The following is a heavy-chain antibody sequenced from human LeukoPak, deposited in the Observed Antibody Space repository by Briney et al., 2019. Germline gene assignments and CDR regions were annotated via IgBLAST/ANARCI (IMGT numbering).Heavy chain of an antibody. CDR3: ARELGSGMDI. J-gene: IGHJ6*01. V-gene: IGHV3-33*01. CDR2: IWFDGSDK. Sequence: GGSLRLSCAAPGITFSSFGMHWVRQAPGKGLEWVAVIWFDGSDKYCADSVRGRFTISRDNSKNTLYLQMNSLRVEDTAVYYCARELGSGMDIWGQGTTVIVSS. CDR1: GITFSSFG. D-gene: IGHD3-3*01.